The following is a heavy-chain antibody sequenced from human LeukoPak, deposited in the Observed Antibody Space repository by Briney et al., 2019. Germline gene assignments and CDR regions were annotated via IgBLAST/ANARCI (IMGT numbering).Heavy chain of an antibody. CDR3: ARGQYYYDSSGYSSGDY. CDR1: GFTFSSYS. CDR2: ISSSSSYI. Sequence: GGSLRLSCAASGFTFSSYSMNWVRQAPGKGLEWVSSISSSSSYIYYADSVKGRFTISRDNAKNSLYPQMNSLRAEDTAVYYCARGQYYYDSSGYSSGDYWGQGTLVTVSS. V-gene: IGHV3-21*01. D-gene: IGHD3-22*01. J-gene: IGHJ4*02.